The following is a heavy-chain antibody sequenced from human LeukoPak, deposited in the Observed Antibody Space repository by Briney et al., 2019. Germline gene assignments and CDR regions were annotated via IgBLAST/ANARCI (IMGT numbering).Heavy chain of an antibody. CDR2: TSSSGITI. CDR3: ARDRYAMDV. V-gene: IGHV3-11*01. Sequence: GGSLRLSCAASGFTFSSYCMSWIRQAPGKGLEWISYTSSSGITIYYADSVKGRFTMSRDNAKNSLYLQMNSLRAEDTAVYYCARDRYAMDVWGQGTTVTVSS. CDR1: GFTFSSYC. J-gene: IGHJ6*02.